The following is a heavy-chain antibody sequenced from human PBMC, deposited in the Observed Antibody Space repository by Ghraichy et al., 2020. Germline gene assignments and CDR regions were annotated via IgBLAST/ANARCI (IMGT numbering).Heavy chain of an antibody. V-gene: IGHV1-8*01. CDR1: GYTFTSYD. CDR2: MNPNSGNT. Sequence: ASVKVSCKASGYTFTSYDINWVRQATGQGLEWMGWMNPNSGNTGYAQKFQGKVTMTRNTSISTAYMELSSLRSEDTAVYYCAIATDYYDSSGYYYEWYYYYGMDVWGQGTTVTVSS. CDR3: AIATDYYDSSGYYYEWYYYYGMDV. J-gene: IGHJ6*02. D-gene: IGHD3-22*01.